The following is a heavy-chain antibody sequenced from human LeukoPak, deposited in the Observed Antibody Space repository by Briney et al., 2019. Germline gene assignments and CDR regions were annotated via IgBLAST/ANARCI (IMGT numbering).Heavy chain of an antibody. V-gene: IGHV3-30-3*01. CDR2: ISYDGSNK. J-gene: IGHJ4*02. CDR3: AGGTMVRGVID. Sequence: GALRLSCAASGFTFSSYAMHWVRPAPGKGLEWVAVISYDGSNKYYADSVKGRFTISRDNSKNTLYLQMNSLRAEDTAVYYCAGGTMVRGVIDWGQGTLVTVSS. CDR1: GFTFSSYA. D-gene: IGHD3-10*01.